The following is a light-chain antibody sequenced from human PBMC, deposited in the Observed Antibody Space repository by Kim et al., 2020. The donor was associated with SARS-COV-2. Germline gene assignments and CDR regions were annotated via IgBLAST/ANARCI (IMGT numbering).Light chain of an antibody. CDR2: QEK. Sequence: VSLGQTASTTCVGDKCGYKPACWYKQKTGQSPVLGIYQEKKRPSGIPERFSGANSGNTVTLSISGTQAMNEADNNFQAWDTSTTDGCGTGTKVTVL. CDR1: KCGYKP. J-gene: IGLJ1*01. V-gene: IGLV3-1*01. CDR3: QAWDTSTTDG.